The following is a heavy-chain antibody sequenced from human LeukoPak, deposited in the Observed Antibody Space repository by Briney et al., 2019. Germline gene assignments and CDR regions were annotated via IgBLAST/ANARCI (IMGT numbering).Heavy chain of an antibody. D-gene: IGHD3-3*01. CDR2: INHSGST. CDR1: GGSISGYY. V-gene: IGHV4-34*01. Sequence: SETLSLTCDVCGGSISGYYWSSIRKPPGKGLEWIGEINHSGSTNYNPSLKSRVTISVDTSKNQFCLKLSSVTAADAAVYYCSTRGFWATNRFDYWGQGTLVTVSS. J-gene: IGHJ4*02. CDR3: STRGFWATNRFDY.